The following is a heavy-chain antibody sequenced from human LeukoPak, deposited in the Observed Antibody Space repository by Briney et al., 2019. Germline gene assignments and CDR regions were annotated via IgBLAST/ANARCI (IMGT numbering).Heavy chain of an antibody. V-gene: IGHV3-20*04. D-gene: IGHD6-19*01. CDR3: AREEGGYSSGTFDY. Sequence: GGSLRLSCAASGFTFSSYEMSWVRQAPGKGLEWVSGINWNGGSTGYADSVKGRFTISRDNAKNSLYLQMNSLRAEDTALYYCAREEGGYSSGTFDYWGQGTLVTVSS. CDR1: GFTFSSYE. CDR2: INWNGGST. J-gene: IGHJ4*02.